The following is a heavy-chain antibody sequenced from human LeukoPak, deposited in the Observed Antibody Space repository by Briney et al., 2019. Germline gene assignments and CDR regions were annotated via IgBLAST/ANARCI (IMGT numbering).Heavy chain of an antibody. D-gene: IGHD3-16*02. CDR2: ISNDGSNK. V-gene: IGHV3-30*04. Sequence: GGSLRLSCSVSGFTFSSYAMHWVRQAPGKGLEWVAVISNDGSNKYYADSVKGRFTISRDNSKSMLYLQMNSLRDEDTAVYYCAREWHTGLIAYWGQGTLVTVSS. J-gene: IGHJ4*02. CDR3: AREWHTGLIAY. CDR1: GFTFSSYA.